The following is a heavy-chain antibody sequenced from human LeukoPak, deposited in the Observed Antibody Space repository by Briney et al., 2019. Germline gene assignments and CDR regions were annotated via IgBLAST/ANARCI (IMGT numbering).Heavy chain of an antibody. CDR3: ARDGGPYSGSYIAY. CDR1: GFTFSSYG. CDR2: ISYDGSNK. Sequence: GRTLRLSCAASGFTFSSYGMHWVRQAPGKGLEWVAVISYDGSNKYYADSVKGRFTISRDNSKNTLYLQMNSLRAEDTAVYYCARDGGPYSGSYIAYWGQGTLVTVSS. J-gene: IGHJ4*02. V-gene: IGHV3-30*03. D-gene: IGHD1-26*01.